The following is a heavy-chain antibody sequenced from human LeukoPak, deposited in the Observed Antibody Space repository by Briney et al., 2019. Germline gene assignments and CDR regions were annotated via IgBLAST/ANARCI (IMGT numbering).Heavy chain of an antibody. Sequence: SETLSLTCSVSVASVSDGSYYWSWIRQPPGKRLEWIGFLYYSGRTNYSPSLSGRVSTSIDTSKNHFSLNLTSVTAADTAVYYCARGLSTGREDYFDFWGQGTLVSVSS. J-gene: IGHJ4*02. CDR2: LYYSGRT. V-gene: IGHV4-61*03. CDR1: VASVSDGSYY. CDR3: ARGLSTGREDYFDF. D-gene: IGHD1-1*01.